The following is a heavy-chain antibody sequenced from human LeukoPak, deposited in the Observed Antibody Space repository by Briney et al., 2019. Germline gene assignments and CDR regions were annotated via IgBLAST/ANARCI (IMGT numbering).Heavy chain of an antibody. D-gene: IGHD3-10*01. CDR1: GYTFTSYG. J-gene: IGHJ4*02. V-gene: IGHV1-18*01. CDR2: ISAYNGNT. CDR3: ARVTMVRGVIIGNDDY. Sequence: ASVKVSCKASGYTFTSYGISWVRQAPGQGLEWMGWISAYNGNTNYAQKLQGRVTMTTDTSTSTAYMELGSLRSDDTAVYYCARVTMVRGVIIGNDDYWGQGTLVTVSS.